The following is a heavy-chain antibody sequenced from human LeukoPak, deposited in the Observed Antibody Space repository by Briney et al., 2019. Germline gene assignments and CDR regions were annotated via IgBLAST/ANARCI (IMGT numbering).Heavy chain of an antibody. Sequence: RASVTVSCKASGYTFTGYYVHWVRQAPGQGLEWMGWINPNSGGTNSAQKFQGRVTMTRDTSITTAYMELSRLRSDDMAVYYCARDQGQLANYYYYGMDVWGQGTTVTVSS. D-gene: IGHD6-13*01. CDR2: INPNSGGT. V-gene: IGHV1-2*02. CDR1: GYTFTGYY. CDR3: ARDQGQLANYYYYGMDV. J-gene: IGHJ6*02.